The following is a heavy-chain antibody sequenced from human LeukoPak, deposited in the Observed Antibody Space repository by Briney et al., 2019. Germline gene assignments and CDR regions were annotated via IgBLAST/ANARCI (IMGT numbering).Heavy chain of an antibody. CDR1: GYTFTGYY. Sequence: ASVKVSCKASGYTFTGYYMHWVRQAPGQGLEWMGWINPNSGGTNYAQKFQGRVTMTRDTSISTAYMELSRLRSDDTAVYYCARVSVVNKDLFDYWGQGTLVTVSS. V-gene: IGHV1-2*02. CDR2: INPNSGGT. D-gene: IGHD3-22*01. CDR3: ARVSVVNKDLFDY. J-gene: IGHJ4*02.